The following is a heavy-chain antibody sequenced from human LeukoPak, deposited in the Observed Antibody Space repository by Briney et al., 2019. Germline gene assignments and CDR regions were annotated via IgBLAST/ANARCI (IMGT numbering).Heavy chain of an antibody. J-gene: IGHJ6*02. CDR1: GGTFSSYA. CDR3: ARTYYYDSSGYYKPYGMDV. Sequence: SVKVSCKASGGTFSSYAISWVRQAPGQGLEWMGGIIPIFGTANYAQKFQGRVTITADESTSTAYMELSSLRSEDTAVYYCARTYYYDSSGYYKPYGMDVWGQGTTVTVSS. V-gene: IGHV1-69*13. D-gene: IGHD3-22*01. CDR2: IIPIFGTA.